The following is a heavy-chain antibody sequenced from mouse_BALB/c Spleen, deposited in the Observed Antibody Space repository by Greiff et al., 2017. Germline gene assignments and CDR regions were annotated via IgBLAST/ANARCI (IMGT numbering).Heavy chain of an antibody. CDR1: GFTFSSYG. CDR2: ISSGGSYT. CDR3: ARQDYYVDY. J-gene: IGHJ2*01. Sequence: EVHLVESGGDLVKPGGSLKLSCAASGFTFSSYGMSWVRQTPDKRLEWVATISSGGSYTYYPDSVKGRFTISRDNAKNTLYLQMSSLKSEDTAMYYCARQDYYVDYWGQGTTLTVSS. V-gene: IGHV5-6*01.